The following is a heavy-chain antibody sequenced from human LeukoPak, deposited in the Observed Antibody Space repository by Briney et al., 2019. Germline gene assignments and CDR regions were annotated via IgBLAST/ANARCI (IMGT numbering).Heavy chain of an antibody. D-gene: IGHD6-6*01. Sequence: ASVTVSCKASGYTFTGYYMHWVRQAPGQGLEWMGWINPNSGGTNYAQKFQGRVTMTRDTSISTAYMELSRLRSDDTAVYYCARGRIAARLFDYWGQGTLVTVSS. J-gene: IGHJ4*02. V-gene: IGHV1-2*02. CDR3: ARGRIAARLFDY. CDR2: INPNSGGT. CDR1: GYTFTGYY.